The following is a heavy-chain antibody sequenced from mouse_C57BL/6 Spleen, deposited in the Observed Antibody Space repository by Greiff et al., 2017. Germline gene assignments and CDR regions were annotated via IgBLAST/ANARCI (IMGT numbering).Heavy chain of an antibody. J-gene: IGHJ2*01. CDR1: GFNIKDYY. CDR2: IDPEDGAT. CDR3: ARQDYTGYFDY. V-gene: IGHV14-2*01. Sequence: DVKLVESGAELVKPGASVKLSCTASGFNIKDYYMHWVKQRTEQGLEWIGRIDPEDGATKYAPQFQGKATISADTSSNTAYLQLSSLTSEDTAVYYCARQDYTGYFDYWGQGTTLTVSS. D-gene: IGHD2-4*01.